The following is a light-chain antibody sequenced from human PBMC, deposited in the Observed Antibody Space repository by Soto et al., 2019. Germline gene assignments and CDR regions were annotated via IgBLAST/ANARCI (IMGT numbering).Light chain of an antibody. CDR1: QSRYGSH. CDR3: QQDGSSQAT. V-gene: IGKV3-20*01. J-gene: IGKJ3*01. Sequence: EIVVTQAQGTLSFAPGESATLSCRASQSRYGSHLAWYQQKPGQAPGRLMYGASNRATGNPHRFSGSGSGTVFTLTIIRVEPEDFALYFCQQDGSSQATFGPGTKVDI. CDR2: GAS.